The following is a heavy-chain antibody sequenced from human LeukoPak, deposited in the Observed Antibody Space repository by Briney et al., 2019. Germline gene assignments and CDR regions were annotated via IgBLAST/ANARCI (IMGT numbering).Heavy chain of an antibody. J-gene: IGHJ4*02. Sequence: GGSLRLSCAASEFTFSTYWMHWVRQAPGKGLVWLSRINTDGSTTSYAHSVKGPFTIYRATAKTTLYLQMDSMRAEDTAVYLCAREDDTSGYYPGHFDRWGRGTPVTVSS. CDR3: AREDDTSGYYPGHFDR. CDR1: EFTFSTYW. V-gene: IGHV3-74*01. D-gene: IGHD3-22*01. CDR2: INTDGSTT.